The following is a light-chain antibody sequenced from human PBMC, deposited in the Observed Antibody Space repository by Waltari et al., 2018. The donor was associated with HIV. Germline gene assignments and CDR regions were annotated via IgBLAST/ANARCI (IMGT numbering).Light chain of an antibody. V-gene: IGKV1-33*01. CDR1: QDIRHY. Sequence: DIQMTQSPSSLSAYVGDKVTITCQASQDIRHYLNWYQKKPGKAPKLLIFDASNLHTGVPSRFSGSGSGTDLTFTITSLQPEDIGTYYCQQFADLPLTFGGGTQVEIK. CDR2: DAS. J-gene: IGKJ4*01. CDR3: QQFADLPLT.